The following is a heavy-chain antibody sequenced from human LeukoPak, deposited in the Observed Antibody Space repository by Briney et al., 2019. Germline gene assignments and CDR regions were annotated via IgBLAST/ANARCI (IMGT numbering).Heavy chain of an antibody. Sequence: ASVKVSCKASGYTFTSYGISWVRQAPGQGLEWMGWISAYNGNTNYAQKFQGRVTMTEDTSTDTAYMELSSLRSEDTAVYYCATDFAPSMVRGVILDYWGQGTLVTVSS. CDR1: GYTFTSYG. D-gene: IGHD3-10*01. CDR2: ISAYNGNT. CDR3: ATDFAPSMVRGVILDY. J-gene: IGHJ4*02. V-gene: IGHV1-18*01.